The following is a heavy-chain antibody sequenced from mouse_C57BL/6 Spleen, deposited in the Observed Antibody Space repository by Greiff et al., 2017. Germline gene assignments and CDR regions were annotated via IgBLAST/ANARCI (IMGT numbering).Heavy chain of an antibody. CDR3: ARYHNAAASYWYFDV. CDR1: GFNIKDYY. J-gene: IGHJ1*03. CDR2: IDPEDGET. Sequence: VQLQQSGAELVKPGASVKLSCTASGFNIKDYYMHWVKQRPEQGLEWIGRIDPEDGETKYAPKFQGKATITADTSSNTAYLQLSSLTSEDTAVYYWARYHNAAASYWYFDVWGTGTTVTVSS. V-gene: IGHV14-2*01.